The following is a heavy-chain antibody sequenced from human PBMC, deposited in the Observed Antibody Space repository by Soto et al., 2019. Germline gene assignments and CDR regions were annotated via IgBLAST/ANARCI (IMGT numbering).Heavy chain of an antibody. D-gene: IGHD6-19*01. Sequence: SETLSLTCDVSGTSVSSGSFYFHWIRQAPGKGLEWIGYIYHTGKTNYSPSLRSRTTISSDTSRNQFSLKLSSVTAADTAVYYCARDRWAQYSSGWYGWYFDYWGQGTLVTVSS. J-gene: IGHJ4*02. CDR1: GTSVSSGSFY. V-gene: IGHV4-61*01. CDR2: IYHTGKT. CDR3: ARDRWAQYSSGWYGWYFDY.